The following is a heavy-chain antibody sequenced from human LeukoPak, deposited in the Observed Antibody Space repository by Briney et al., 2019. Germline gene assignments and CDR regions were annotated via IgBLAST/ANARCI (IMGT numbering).Heavy chain of an antibody. J-gene: IGHJ5*02. CDR2: IYPSGTT. D-gene: IGHD5-18*01. V-gene: IGHV4-61*02. Sequence: KPSETLSPTCTVSGGSVSSGSYYWSWIRQPAGKGLEWIGRIYPSGTTNYNPSLKSRVTISVDTSKNQFSLKLTSVTAADTAVYYCASRSSYGPTWGQGTVVTVSS. CDR3: ASRSSYGPT. CDR1: GGSVSSGSYY.